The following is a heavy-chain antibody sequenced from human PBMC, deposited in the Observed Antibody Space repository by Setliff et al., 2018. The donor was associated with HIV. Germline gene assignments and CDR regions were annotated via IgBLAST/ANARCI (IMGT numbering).Heavy chain of an antibody. J-gene: IGHJ4*02. V-gene: IGHV3-48*03. CDR1: GFTFSSFA. CDR2: ISHGGATK. Sequence: PGESLKISCAASGFTFSSFAMNWVRQAPGKALEWISFISHGGATKYYADSVKGRFTISRDNAQNSLYLQMSSLKVEDTAVYYCARDLAYWGQGTLVTVSS. CDR3: ARDLAY.